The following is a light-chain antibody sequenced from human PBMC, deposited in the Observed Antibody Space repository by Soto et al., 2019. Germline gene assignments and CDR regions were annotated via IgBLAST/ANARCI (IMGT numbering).Light chain of an antibody. CDR3: QQSDNWPPGHT. V-gene: IGKV3-15*01. Sequence: EIVLTQSPATLSVSPGERATLSCRASHSVSGNLAWYQQKPGQAPRLLIYGASTRATGIPARFSGSGSGTEFTLTISSLQSEDFAVYYCQQSDNWPPGHTFGQGTKLEIK. CDR2: GAS. CDR1: HSVSGN. J-gene: IGKJ2*01.